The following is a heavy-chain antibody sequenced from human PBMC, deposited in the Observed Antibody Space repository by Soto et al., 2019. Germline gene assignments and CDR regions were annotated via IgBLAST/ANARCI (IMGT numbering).Heavy chain of an antibody. V-gene: IGHV3-23*01. CDR2: ISGSGGTT. D-gene: IGHD6-19*01. CDR1: GFTFSSYA. J-gene: IGHJ3*02. CDR3: AKTANGWFSAFDI. Sequence: EVQLLESGGGLVQPGGSLRLSCAASGFTFSSYAMSWVRRAPGKVLEWVSAISGSGGTTYYADSVKGRFTFSRDNSKNTLYLQMNSLRAEDTAVYYCAKTANGWFSAFDIWGQGTMVTVSS.